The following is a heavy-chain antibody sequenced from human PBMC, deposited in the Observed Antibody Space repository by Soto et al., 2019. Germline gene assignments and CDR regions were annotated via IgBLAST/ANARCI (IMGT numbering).Heavy chain of an antibody. D-gene: IGHD6-19*01. V-gene: IGHV3-33*01. CDR1: GFTFSSYG. CDR2: IWYDGSNK. CDR3: ARVSPYSSGWYYFDY. Sequence: GGSLRLSCAASGFTFSSYGMHWVRQAPGKGLEWVALIWYDGSNKYYADSVKGRFTISRDNSKNTLYLQMNSLKAEDTAVYYCARVSPYSSGWYYFDYWGQGPLVTVSS. J-gene: IGHJ4*02.